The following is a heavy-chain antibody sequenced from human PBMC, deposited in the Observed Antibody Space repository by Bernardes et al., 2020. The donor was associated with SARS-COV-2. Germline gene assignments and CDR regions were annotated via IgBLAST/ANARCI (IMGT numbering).Heavy chain of an antibody. CDR2: IWHDGSRE. CDR1: GFTFRDYT. V-gene: IGHV3-33*01. J-gene: IGHJ6*03. CDR3: LVPAARMDV. D-gene: IGHD2-2*01. Sequence: GGSLRLSCAASGFTFRDYTMHWVRQAPGKGLEWVTVIWHDGSREYYVDSVKGRFAISRDNSNNTLYLQMNNLRVEDTAVYYCLVPAARMDVWGKGTTVTVSS.